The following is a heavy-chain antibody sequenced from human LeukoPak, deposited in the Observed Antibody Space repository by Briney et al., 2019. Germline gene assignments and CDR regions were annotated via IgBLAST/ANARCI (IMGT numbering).Heavy chain of an antibody. Sequence: GSLLLSCSASGFTFSTYWMHWVRQAPGKGLVWVSHINTDGSSTSYADSVKGRFTISRDNAKNTLYLQMNSLRGEDSAVYYCTRSLATKYWGQGTLVTVSS. CDR2: INTDGSST. CDR3: TRSLATKY. D-gene: IGHD5-24*01. CDR1: GFTFSTYW. V-gene: IGHV3-74*01. J-gene: IGHJ4*02.